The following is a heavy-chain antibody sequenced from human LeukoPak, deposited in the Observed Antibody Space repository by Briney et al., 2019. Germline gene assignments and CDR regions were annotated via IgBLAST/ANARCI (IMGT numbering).Heavy chain of an antibody. D-gene: IGHD6-13*01. V-gene: IGHV3-30*02. CDR1: GFTFSDYG. J-gene: IGHJ4*02. CDR3: AKEIGAAAGRGFDY. Sequence: GGSLRLSCAASGFTFSDYGMHWVRQAPGKGLEWVAFIRYDENTKYYAVKGRFTISRDNSKNTLFLQMNSLRPDGTALYYCAKEIGAAAGRGFDYWGQGTLVTVSS. CDR2: IRYDENTK.